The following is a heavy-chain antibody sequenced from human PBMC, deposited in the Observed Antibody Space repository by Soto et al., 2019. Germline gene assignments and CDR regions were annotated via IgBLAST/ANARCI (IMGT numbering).Heavy chain of an antibody. CDR1: GFTVSSNY. V-gene: IGHV3-66*01. J-gene: IGHJ3*02. Sequence: EVQLVESGGGLVQPGGSLRLSCAASGFTVSSNYMSWVRQAPGKGLEWVSVTYSGGGTYSADSVKGRFTISRDNSKNTLYLQMNSLRVEDTAVYYCARDTGYGSSSKTFDIWGQGTMVTVSS. D-gene: IGHD6-6*01. CDR3: ARDTGYGSSSKTFDI. CDR2: TYSGGGT.